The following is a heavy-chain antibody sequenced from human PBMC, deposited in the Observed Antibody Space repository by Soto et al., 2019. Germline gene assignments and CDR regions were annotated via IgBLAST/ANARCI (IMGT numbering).Heavy chain of an antibody. V-gene: IGHV1-18*01. Sequence: ASVKVSCKASGYTFTSYGISWVRQAPGQGLEWMGWISAYNGNTNYAQKLQGRVTMTTDTSTSTAYMELRSLRSDDTAVSYCARDLGDGRSGTCYWQWFDPWGKGYPVTVAS. CDR3: ARDLGDGRSGTCYWQWFDP. CDR1: GYTFTSYG. D-gene: IGHD1-26*01. CDR2: ISAYNGNT. J-gene: IGHJ5*02.